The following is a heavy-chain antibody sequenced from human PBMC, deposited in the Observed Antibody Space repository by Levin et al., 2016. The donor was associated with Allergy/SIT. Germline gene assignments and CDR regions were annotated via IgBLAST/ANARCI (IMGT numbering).Heavy chain of an antibody. Sequence: ASVKVSCKASGYTLNNYFMHWVRQAPGQGLEWMGVMHPSAPNYAQKFQGRLTMTMDTSTNTAYMELNSLKPDDTAVYYCARDRALGTTHPHYFHFWGQGTQVTVSS. D-gene: IGHD1-1*01. CDR1: GYTLNNYF. CDR2: MHPSAP. V-gene: IGHV1-46*02. CDR3: ARDRALGTTHPHYFHF. J-gene: IGHJ4*02.